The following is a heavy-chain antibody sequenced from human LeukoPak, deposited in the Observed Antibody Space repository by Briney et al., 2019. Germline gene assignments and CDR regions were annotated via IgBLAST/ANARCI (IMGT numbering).Heavy chain of an antibody. V-gene: IGHV5-51*01. CDR2: IYPGDSDT. J-gene: IGHJ3*02. CDR3: ARQAYYYDSYDAFDI. CDR1: GYIFTSYW. Sequence: PGESLKISCKGSGYIFTSYWIGWVRQMPGKGLEWMGIIYPGDSDTRYSPSFQGQVTISADKSISTAYLQWSSLKASDTAMYYCARQAYYYDSYDAFDIWGQGTMVTVSS. D-gene: IGHD3-22*01.